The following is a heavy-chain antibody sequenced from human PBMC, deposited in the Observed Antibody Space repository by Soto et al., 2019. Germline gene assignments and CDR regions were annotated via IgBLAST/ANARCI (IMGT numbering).Heavy chain of an antibody. D-gene: IGHD3-10*01. CDR2: ISGSGGST. CDR3: ARDFWFGELYRPDYYYYGMDV. J-gene: IGHJ6*02. V-gene: IGHV3-23*01. Sequence: PGGSLRLSCAASGFTFSSYAMSWVRQAPGKGLEWVSAISGSGGSTYYADSVKGRFTISRDNSKNTLYLQMNSLRAEDTAVYYCARDFWFGELYRPDYYYYGMDVWGQGTTVTVSS. CDR1: GFTFSSYA.